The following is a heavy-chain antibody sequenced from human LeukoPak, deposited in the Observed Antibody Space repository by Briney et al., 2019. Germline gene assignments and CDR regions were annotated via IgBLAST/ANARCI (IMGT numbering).Heavy chain of an antibody. V-gene: IGHV4-59*01. CDR3: ARGRRGGSCLPIDY. CDR2: IYYSGST. CDR1: GGSISSYY. D-gene: IGHD2-15*01. J-gene: IGHJ4*02. Sequence: SETLSLTCTVSGGSISSYYWSWIRQPPGKGLEWIGYIYYSGSTNYNPSLKSRVTISVDTSKNQFSLKLSSVTAADTAVYYCARGRRGGSCLPIDYWGQGTLVTVSS.